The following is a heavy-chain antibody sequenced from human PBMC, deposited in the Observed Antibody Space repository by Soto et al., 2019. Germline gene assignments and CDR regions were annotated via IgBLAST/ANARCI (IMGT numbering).Heavy chain of an antibody. Sequence: QVQLVQSGAEVKKPGSSVKVSCKASGGTFSSYAISWVRQAPGQGLEWMGGIIPIFGTANYAQKFQGRVTITADESXXTXAXXLSSLRLEGTAVYYCARDRVVGSTVTIWLQNGMDVWGQGTTVTVSS. J-gene: IGHJ6*02. CDR2: IIPIFGTA. CDR1: GGTFSSYA. D-gene: IGHD4-17*01. CDR3: ARDRVVGSTVTIWLQNGMDV. V-gene: IGHV1-69*12.